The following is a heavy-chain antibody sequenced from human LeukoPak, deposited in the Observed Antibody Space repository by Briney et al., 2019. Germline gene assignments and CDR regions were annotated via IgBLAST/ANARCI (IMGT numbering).Heavy chain of an antibody. V-gene: IGHV3-23*01. D-gene: IGHD2-8*01. CDR3: MRAYTTNGRYSEP. CDR1: GFTFSSYS. J-gene: IGHJ4*02. CDR2: IGSSGVDT. Sequence: GGSLRLSCAASGFTFSSYSMNWVRQAPGKGLEWVSGIGSSGVDTYYADSAKGRFTISRDNSKNTVYLQMNSLGAEDTAVYYCMRAYTTNGRYSEPWGQGTLVTVSS.